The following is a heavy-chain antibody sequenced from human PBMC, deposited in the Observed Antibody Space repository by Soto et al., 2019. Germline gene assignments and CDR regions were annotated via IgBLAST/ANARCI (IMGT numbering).Heavy chain of an antibody. D-gene: IGHD2-15*01. J-gene: IGHJ3*02. CDR1: GYTFTSYG. V-gene: IGHV1-18*01. Sequence: GAPVKVSCKAAGYTFTSYGISLVRQAPGQGLEWMGWISAYNGNTNYAQKLQGRVTMTTDTSTSTAYMELRSLRSDDTAVYYCARDQWRIVVVVDATDAYDICRQGTM. CDR3: ARDQWRIVVVVDATDAYDI. CDR2: ISAYNGNT.